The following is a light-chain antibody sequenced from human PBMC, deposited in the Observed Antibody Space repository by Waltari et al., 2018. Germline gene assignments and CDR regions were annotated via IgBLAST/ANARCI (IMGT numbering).Light chain of an antibody. CDR2: EGS. CDR3: CSYAGSSTFVV. Sequence: QSALTQPASVSGYPGQSLTISCTGTSSDVGSYTFVSWYQQHPGKAPKLMIYEGSKRPSGVSNRFSGSKSGNTASLTISGLQAEDEADYYCCSYAGSSTFVVFGGGTKLTVL. CDR1: SSDVGSYTF. J-gene: IGLJ2*01. V-gene: IGLV2-23*03.